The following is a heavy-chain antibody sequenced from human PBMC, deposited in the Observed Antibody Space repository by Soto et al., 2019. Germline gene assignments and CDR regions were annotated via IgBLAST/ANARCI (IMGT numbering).Heavy chain of an antibody. CDR1: GGSFRRYA. D-gene: IGHD2-2*01. J-gene: IGHJ6*02. CDR3: VFGDCTSTSCSYYFYGLDV. V-gene: IGHV1-69*01. Sequence: QVQLVQSGAEVKKPGSSVKVSCKASGGSFRRYAISWVRQAPGQGLEWMGGILPIFGSPSHAQKFQSRATITADESTSTAYLELTSLTSEDTAMYYCVFGDCTSTSCSYYFYGLDVWGQGTTVTVSS. CDR2: ILPIFGSP.